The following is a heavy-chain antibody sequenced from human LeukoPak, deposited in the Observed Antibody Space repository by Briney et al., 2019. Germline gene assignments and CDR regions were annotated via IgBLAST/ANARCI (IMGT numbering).Heavy chain of an antibody. D-gene: IGHD1-26*01. CDR2: IWYDGSNK. J-gene: IGHJ3*02. Sequence: PGGSLRLSCAASGFTFSSYGMHWVRQAPGKGLEWVAVIWYDGSNKYYADSVKGRFTISRDNSKNTLYMQMNSLRAEDTALYYCARDRGATSEDAFDIWGQGTRVTVSS. V-gene: IGHV3-33*01. CDR3: ARDRGATSEDAFDI. CDR1: GFTFSSYG.